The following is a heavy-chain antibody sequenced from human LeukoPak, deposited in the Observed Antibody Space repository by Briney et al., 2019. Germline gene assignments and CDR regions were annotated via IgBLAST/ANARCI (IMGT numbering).Heavy chain of an antibody. D-gene: IGHD4-17*01. CDR3: ARGEATVTTTNTPLDDY. CDR1: GFTFTRSA. J-gene: IGHJ4*02. V-gene: IGHV1-2*02. Sequence: GASVKVSCKASGFTFTRSAMQWVRQAPGQGLEWMGWSNPNSGGTNYAQKFQGRVTMTRDTSISTAYMELSRLRSDDTAVYYCARGEATVTTTNTPLDDYWGQGTLVTVSS. CDR2: SNPNSGGT.